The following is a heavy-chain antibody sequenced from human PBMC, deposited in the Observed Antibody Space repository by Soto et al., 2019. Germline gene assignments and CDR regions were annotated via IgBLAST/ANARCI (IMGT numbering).Heavy chain of an antibody. CDR1: GGSISSSNW. CDR3: ARLGAGSASSNYYYYYGIGV. Sequence: PSETLSLTCAVSGGSISSSNWWSWVRQPPGKGLEWIGEIYHSGSTNYNPSLNSRITISVDKSKNQFSLKRSSVTAADTAVYYCARLGAGSASSNYYYYYGIGVWGQRTTVTVSS. D-gene: IGHD3-10*01. V-gene: IGHV4-4*02. J-gene: IGHJ6*02. CDR2: IYHSGST.